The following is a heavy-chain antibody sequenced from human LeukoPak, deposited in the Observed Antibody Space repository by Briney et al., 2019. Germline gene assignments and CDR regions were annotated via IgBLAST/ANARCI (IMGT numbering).Heavy chain of an antibody. J-gene: IGHJ6*02. Sequence: ASVKVSCKASGYTFTSYGISWVRQAPGQGLEWMGWISAYNGNTNYAQKLQGRVTMTTDTSTSTAYMELRSLRSDDTAVYYCAREGYCSGGSCSYYYCYGMDVWGQGTTVTVSS. CDR2: ISAYNGNT. D-gene: IGHD2-15*01. V-gene: IGHV1-18*01. CDR3: AREGYCSGGSCSYYYCYGMDV. CDR1: GYTFTSYG.